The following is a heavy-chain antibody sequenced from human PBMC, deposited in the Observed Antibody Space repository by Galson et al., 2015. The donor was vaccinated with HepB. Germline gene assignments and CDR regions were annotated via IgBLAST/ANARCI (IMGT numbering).Heavy chain of an antibody. V-gene: IGHV1-69*13. CDR2: IIPIFGTA. J-gene: IGHJ6*02. D-gene: IGHD3-9*01. CDR3: AGEGYYDILTGLRGGNYYYYGMDV. Sequence: SVKVSCKASGGTSSSYAISWVRQAPGQGLEWMGGIIPIFGTANYAQKFQGRVTITADESTSTAYMELSSLRSEDTAVYYCAGEGYYDILTGLRGGNYYYYGMDVWGQGTTVTVSS. CDR1: GGTSSSYA.